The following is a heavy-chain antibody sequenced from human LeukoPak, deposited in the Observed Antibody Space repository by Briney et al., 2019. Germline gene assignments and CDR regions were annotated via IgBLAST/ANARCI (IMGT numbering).Heavy chain of an antibody. CDR3: ARDRSHYYYDSSGYYYYFDY. CDR1: GGSISSSNW. Sequence: PSGTLSLTCAVSGGSISSSNWWSWVRQPPGKGLEWIGEIYHSGSTNYNPSLKSRVTISVDKSKNQFSLKLSSVTAADTAEYYCARDRSHYYYDSSGYYYYFDYWGQGTLVTVSS. CDR2: IYHSGST. D-gene: IGHD3-22*01. V-gene: IGHV4-4*02. J-gene: IGHJ4*02.